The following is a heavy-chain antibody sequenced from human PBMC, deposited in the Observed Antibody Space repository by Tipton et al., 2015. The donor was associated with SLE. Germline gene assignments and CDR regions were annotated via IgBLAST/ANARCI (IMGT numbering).Heavy chain of an antibody. CDR3: ESGAVGATSAFDI. CDR2: IYYSGST. D-gene: IGHD1-26*01. CDR1: GGSISSSSYY. J-gene: IGHJ3*02. Sequence: TLSLTCTVSGGSISSSSYYRGWIRQPPGKGLEWIGSIYYSGSTYYNPSLKSRVTISVDTSKNQFSLKLSSVTAADTAVYYCESGAVGATSAFDIWGQGTMVTVSS. V-gene: IGHV4-39*07.